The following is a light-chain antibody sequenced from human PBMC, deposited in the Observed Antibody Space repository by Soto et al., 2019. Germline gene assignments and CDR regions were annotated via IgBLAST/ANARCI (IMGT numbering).Light chain of an antibody. CDR2: GAS. CDR3: QQYDSASWT. J-gene: IGKJ1*01. V-gene: IGKV3-20*01. CDR1: QSVSTHF. Sequence: EIVLTQSPGTLSLSPGEGATLSCRASQSVSTHFFAWYQQTPGQAPRLLIYGASTRATGLPDRFSGSGSGTDFTLTISRLEPEDFAVYYCQQYDSASWTFGLGTKVEIK.